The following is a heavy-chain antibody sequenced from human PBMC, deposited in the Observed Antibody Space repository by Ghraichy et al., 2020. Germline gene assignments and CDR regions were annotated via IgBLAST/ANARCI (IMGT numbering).Heavy chain of an antibody. Sequence: SETLSLTCSVSGASIGSDNSYWTWIRQPAGKGLEWIGRLDLLGSTSYSPALFSRVSISVDRSKNQFSLHLNSVTAADTAVYFCARDFGNLQVGNSYHYGLDVWGQGTTVIVSS. CDR3: ARDFGNLQVGNSYHYGLDV. V-gene: IGHV4-61*02. D-gene: IGHD4-23*01. CDR2: LDLLGST. CDR1: GASIGSDNSY. J-gene: IGHJ6*02.